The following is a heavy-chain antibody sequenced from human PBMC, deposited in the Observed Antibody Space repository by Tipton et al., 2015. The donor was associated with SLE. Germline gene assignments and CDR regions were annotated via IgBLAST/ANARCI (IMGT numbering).Heavy chain of an antibody. CDR1: GFTFSSYS. CDR3: ARDRYSGNSGDY. Sequence: SLRLSCAASGFTFSSYSMNWVRQAPGKGLEWVSSISSSSSYIYYADSVKGRFTISRDNAKNSLYLQMNSLRAEDTAVYYCARDRYSGNSGDYWGQGTLVTVSS. CDR2: ISSSSSYI. J-gene: IGHJ4*02. V-gene: IGHV3-21*01. D-gene: IGHD1-26*01.